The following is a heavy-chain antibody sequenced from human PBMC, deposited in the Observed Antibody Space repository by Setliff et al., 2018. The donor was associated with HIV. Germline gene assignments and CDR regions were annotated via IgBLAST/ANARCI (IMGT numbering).Heavy chain of an antibody. CDR1: GGSVSDTSYY. CDR2: VYYSGGT. V-gene: IGHV4-39*01. D-gene: IGHD5-12*01. J-gene: IGHJ4*02. Sequence: PSETLSLTCTVSGGSVSDTSYYWGWIRQPPGKGLEWLANVYYSGGTYYNPSLNSRVTISVDTSRNQFSLKLTSVTAADTALYFCARLGDSGYDFRGYFDYWGQGKQVTVS. CDR3: ARLGDSGYDFRGYFDY.